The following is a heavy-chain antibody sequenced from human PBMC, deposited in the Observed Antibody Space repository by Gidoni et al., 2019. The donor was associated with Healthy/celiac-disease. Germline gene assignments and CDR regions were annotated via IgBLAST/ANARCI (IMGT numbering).Heavy chain of an antibody. V-gene: IGHV3-49*03. CDR3: TRVADPTGYTYYYYGMDV. D-gene: IGHD5-12*01. CDR1: GFTFGDYA. Sequence: EVQLVESGGGLVQPGRSLRLSCPASGFTFGDYAMSWFRQAPGKGLEWVGFIRSKAYGGTTEYAASVKGRFTISRDDSKSIAYLQMNSLKTEDTAVYYCTRVADPTGYTYYYYGMDVWGQGTTVTVSS. J-gene: IGHJ6*02. CDR2: IRSKAYGGTT.